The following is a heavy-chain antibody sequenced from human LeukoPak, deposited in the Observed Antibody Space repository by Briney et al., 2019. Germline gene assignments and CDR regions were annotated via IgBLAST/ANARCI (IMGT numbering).Heavy chain of an antibody. J-gene: IGHJ6*02. CDR2: IYNNGAI. CDR1: GGSISTYY. CDR3: ARNTYPFGVDV. V-gene: IGHV4-4*07. Sequence: SETLSLTCTDSGGSISTYYWSWIRQPAGKELEWIGRIYNNGAINYNPSLKSRVTMSIDTSKNQFSLKLSSVTAADTAVYYCARNTYPFGVDVWGQGTTVTVSS.